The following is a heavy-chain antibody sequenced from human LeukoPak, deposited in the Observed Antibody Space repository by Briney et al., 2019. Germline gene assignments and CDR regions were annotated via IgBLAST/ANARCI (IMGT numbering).Heavy chain of an antibody. V-gene: IGHV1-69*05. Sequence: GASVKVSCKASGGTFSSYAISWVRQAPGQGLEWMGGIIPIFGTANYAQKFQGRVTITTDESTSTAYMELSSLRSEDTAVYYCARDPYGGNSGWFDPWGQGTLVTVSS. CDR3: ARDPYGGNSGWFDP. CDR2: IIPIFGTA. D-gene: IGHD4-23*01. CDR1: GGTFSSYA. J-gene: IGHJ5*02.